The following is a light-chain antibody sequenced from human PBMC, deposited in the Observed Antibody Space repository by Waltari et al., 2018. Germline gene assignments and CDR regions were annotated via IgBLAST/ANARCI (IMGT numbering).Light chain of an antibody. CDR2: KDS. CDR1: ALPKQY. J-gene: IGLJ2*01. CDR3: QSADSSGTYPDVV. V-gene: IGLV3-25*03. Sequence: SYELTQPPSVSVSPGQTARIPCSGDALPKQYAYWYQQKPGQAPVLVLYKDSERPSGIPERFSGSSSGTTVTLTISGVQAEDEADYYCQSADSSGTYPDVVFGGGTKLTVL.